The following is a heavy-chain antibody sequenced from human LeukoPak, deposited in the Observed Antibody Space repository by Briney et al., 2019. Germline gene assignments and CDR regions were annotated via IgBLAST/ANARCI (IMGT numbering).Heavy chain of an antibody. D-gene: IGHD1-7*01. V-gene: IGHV3-74*01. CDR2: INPDGSST. J-gene: IGHJ4*02. Sequence: GGSLTLSCAASGFTLSTSWMHWVRQAPGKGPVWVSRINPDGSSTNYAASVKGRFTVSRDNAENTLYLQMNSLSPEDTGVYYCSSYNWNSAAYWGQGTLVTVSS. CDR1: GFTLSTSW. CDR3: SSYNWNSAAY.